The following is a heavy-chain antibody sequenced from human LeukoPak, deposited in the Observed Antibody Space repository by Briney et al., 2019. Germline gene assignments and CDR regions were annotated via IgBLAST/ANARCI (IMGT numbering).Heavy chain of an antibody. CDR3: ARIGSHCSTTSCYGDY. D-gene: IGHD2-2*01. Sequence: SETLSFTCAVYGGSFSDYYWSWIRQPPGKGLEWIGEINHSGNTNYNPSLKSRVTISVDTSRNQFSLYLSSVTAADTTVYYCARIGSHCSTTSCYGDYWGQGTLVTVSS. CDR1: GGSFSDYY. J-gene: IGHJ4*02. CDR2: INHSGNT. V-gene: IGHV4-34*01.